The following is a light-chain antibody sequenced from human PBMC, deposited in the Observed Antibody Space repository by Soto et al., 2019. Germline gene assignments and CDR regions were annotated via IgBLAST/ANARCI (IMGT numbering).Light chain of an antibody. J-gene: IGKJ1*01. Sequence: DIHMTQSPSTLSASVGDRVTITCRASQSISSWLAWYQQKPGKAPKLLIYKASSLESGVPSRFSGSGSGTEFTLTIISLQPDDFATYYCQQDNSYSWTFGQGAKVDIK. CDR2: KAS. CDR3: QQDNSYSWT. CDR1: QSISSW. V-gene: IGKV1-5*03.